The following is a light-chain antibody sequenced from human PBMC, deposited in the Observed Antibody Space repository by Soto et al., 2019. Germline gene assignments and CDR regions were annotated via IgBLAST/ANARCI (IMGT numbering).Light chain of an antibody. CDR3: QQYGSSLAWT. CDR2: GAS. V-gene: IGKV3-20*01. Sequence: EIVLTQSPGTLSLSPGERATLSCRASQSVSSSYLAWYQQKPGQAPRLLIYGASSRATGIPDRFSGSGSGTDFTLTIRRLEPEDFAVYYCQQYGSSLAWTCGQGTKVEIK. J-gene: IGKJ1*01. CDR1: QSVSSSY.